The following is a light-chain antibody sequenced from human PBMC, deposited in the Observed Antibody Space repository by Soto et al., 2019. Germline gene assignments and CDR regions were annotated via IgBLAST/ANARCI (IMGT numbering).Light chain of an antibody. Sequence: EIVLTQSPATLSLSPGERVTVSCRASQSVGSDLAWYQQTPGQAPRLLIYGASNRATGIPARFSGSGSGTEFTLTISSLQTDDFSTYYCQQYHSYWTFGQGTKVDIK. J-gene: IGKJ1*01. CDR3: QQYHSYWT. CDR1: QSVGSD. CDR2: GAS. V-gene: IGKV3D-15*01.